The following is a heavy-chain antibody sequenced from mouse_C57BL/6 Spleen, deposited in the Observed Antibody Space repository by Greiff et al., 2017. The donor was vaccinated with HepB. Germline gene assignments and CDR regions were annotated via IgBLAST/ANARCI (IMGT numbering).Heavy chain of an antibody. CDR2: IDPEDGET. CDR1: GFNIKDYY. V-gene: IGHV14-2*01. J-gene: IGHJ4*01. D-gene: IGHD1-1*01. Sequence: EVKLMESGAELVKPGASVKLSCTASGFNIKDYYMHWVKQRTEQGLEWIGRIDPEDGETKYAPKFQSKATITADTSSNSAYLQLSSLTSEDTAVYYCVRGGLYYFDYWGQGTSVTVSS. CDR3: VRGGLYYFDY.